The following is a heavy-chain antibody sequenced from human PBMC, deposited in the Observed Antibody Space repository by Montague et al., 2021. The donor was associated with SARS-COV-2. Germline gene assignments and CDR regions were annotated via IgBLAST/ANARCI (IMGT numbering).Heavy chain of an antibody. CDR1: GGSISSSSYY. Sequence: SETLSLTCTVSGGSISSSSYYWSWLRQPPGQGLEWNGSNYYSGSNYYNPSLKSPVTISVDTSKNQFSLKLSPVTAADTAVYYCARIGDGYNAPPGYWGQGTLVTVSS. V-gene: IGHV4-39*01. J-gene: IGHJ4*02. CDR2: NYYSGSN. D-gene: IGHD5-24*01. CDR3: ARIGDGYNAPPGY.